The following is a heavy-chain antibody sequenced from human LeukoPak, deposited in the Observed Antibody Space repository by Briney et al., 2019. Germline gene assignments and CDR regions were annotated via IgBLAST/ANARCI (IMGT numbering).Heavy chain of an antibody. CDR2: INSDGSST. CDR3: ARDRSGDWNVVFDY. V-gene: IGHV3-74*01. D-gene: IGHD1-1*01. J-gene: IGHJ4*02. CDR1: GFTFSSHW. Sequence: PGRSLILSCAAPGFTFSSHWMHWVPQTPGKGLVWVSRINSDGSSTSYADSVKGRFTISRDNAKNTLFLQVNSLRAEDTAVYYCARDRSGDWNVVFDYWGEGTLVTVS.